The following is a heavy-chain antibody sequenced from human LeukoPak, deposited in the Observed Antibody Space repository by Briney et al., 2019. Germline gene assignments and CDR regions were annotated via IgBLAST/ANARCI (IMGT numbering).Heavy chain of an antibody. J-gene: IGHJ6*03. Sequence: ASVTVSCKASGYTFTSYGISWVRQAPGQGLEWMGCISAYNGNTNYAQKLQGRVTMTTDTSTSTAYMELRSLRSDDTAVYYCARGIQHYYDSSGYEYYMDVWGKGTTVTISS. D-gene: IGHD3-22*01. CDR3: ARGIQHYYDSSGYEYYMDV. V-gene: IGHV1-18*01. CDR1: GYTFTSYG. CDR2: ISAYNGNT.